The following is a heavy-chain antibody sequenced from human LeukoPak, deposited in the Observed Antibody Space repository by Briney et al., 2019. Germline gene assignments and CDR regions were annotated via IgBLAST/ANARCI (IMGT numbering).Heavy chain of an antibody. V-gene: IGHV3-74*01. CDR1: GDSW. CDR3: ARGDGVIMKN. Sequence: GGSLRLSCAGSGDSWMHWVRQVPGKGLVWVSRIKSDGSSTSYADSVKGRFTISNDNAENTLYLQMNSLRAEDTAVYYCARGDGVIMKNWGQGTLVTVS. CDR2: IKSDGSST. J-gene: IGHJ4*02. D-gene: IGHD3-10*01.